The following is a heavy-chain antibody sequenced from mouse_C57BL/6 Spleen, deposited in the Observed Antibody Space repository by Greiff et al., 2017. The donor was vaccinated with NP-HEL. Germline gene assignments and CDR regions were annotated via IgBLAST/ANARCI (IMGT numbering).Heavy chain of an antibody. D-gene: IGHD2-4*01. J-gene: IGHJ4*01. CDR1: GYTFTDYE. CDR2: IDPETGGT. Sequence: VQLQESGAELVRPGASVTLSCKASGYTFTDYEMHWVKQTPVHGLEWIGAIDPETGGTAYNQKFKGKAILTADKSSSTAYMELRSLTSEDSAVYYCTRERDTMITTRAMDYWGQGTSVTVSS. CDR3: TRERDTMITTRAMDY. V-gene: IGHV1-15*01.